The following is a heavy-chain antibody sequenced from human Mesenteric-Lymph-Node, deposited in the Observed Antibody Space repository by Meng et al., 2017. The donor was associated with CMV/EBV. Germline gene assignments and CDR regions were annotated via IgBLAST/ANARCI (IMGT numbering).Heavy chain of an antibody. CDR1: GFSFDDYA. V-gene: IGHV3-9*01. J-gene: IGHJ6*02. CDR2: ISWDSRSI. CDR3: ARAPPYSSQNYYFYGMDV. Sequence: SLKISCVASGFSFDDYAMHWVRQSPGKGLEWVSGISWDSRSIGYADSVKGRFTISRDNAKNSLYLQMNSLRAEDTAVYYCARAPPYSSQNYYFYGMDVWGQGTTVTVSS. D-gene: IGHD4-11*01.